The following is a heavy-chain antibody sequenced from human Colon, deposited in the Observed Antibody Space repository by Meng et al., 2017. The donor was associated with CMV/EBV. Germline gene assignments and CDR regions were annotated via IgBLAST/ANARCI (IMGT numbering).Heavy chain of an antibody. J-gene: IGHJ4*02. V-gene: IGHV3-7*04. D-gene: IGHD2-2*01. CDR1: GFIFSDHW. CDR3: ARGYCDPLNCYAGGGY. CDR2: IKQDGSEE. Sequence: GESLKISCAASGFIFSDHWMTWVRQAPGKGLEWVANIKQDGSEEGYVDSVKGRFTISRDNAKSSVYLQMNSLRAADTAVYYCARGYCDPLNCYAGGGYWGQGALVTVSS.